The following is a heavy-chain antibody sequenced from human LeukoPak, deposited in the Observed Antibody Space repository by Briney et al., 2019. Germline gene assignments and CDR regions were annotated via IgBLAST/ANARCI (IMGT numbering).Heavy chain of an antibody. D-gene: IGHD3-22*01. CDR1: GGSISSGDYY. CDR2: IYYSGST. V-gene: IGHV4-30-4*08. CDR3: AREVPTYYYDSSGSKFDY. Sequence: SETLSLTCTVSGGSISSGDYYWSWIRQPPGKGLEWIGYIYYSGSTYYNPSLKSRVTISVDTSKNQFSLKLSSVTAADTAVYYCAREVPTYYYDSSGSKFDYWGQGTLVTVSS. J-gene: IGHJ4*02.